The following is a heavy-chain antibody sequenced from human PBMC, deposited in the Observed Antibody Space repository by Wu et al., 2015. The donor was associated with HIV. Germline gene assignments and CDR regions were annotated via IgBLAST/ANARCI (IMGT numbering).Heavy chain of an antibody. V-gene: IGHV1-18*01. Sequence: QAQLMQSGPEAKRPGASVKVSCKASYILTSHPIGWVRQAPGQRLEWMGWMNPYNDFKQPAQNFRDRLTMSTNNSAHTAYMELSSLRSADTAVFYCARGPSTRADEVGGYWFDPWGQGTLVSVSS. J-gene: IGHJ5*02. CDR3: ARGPSTRADEVGGYWFDP. D-gene: IGHD3-16*01. CDR1: YILTSHP. CDR2: MNPYNDFK.